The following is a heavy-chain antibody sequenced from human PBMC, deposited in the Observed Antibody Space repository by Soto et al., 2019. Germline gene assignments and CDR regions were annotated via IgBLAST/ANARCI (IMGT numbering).Heavy chain of an antibody. J-gene: IGHJ4*02. CDR2: IYYSGST. CDR3: ARAYGDYVFDY. D-gene: IGHD4-17*01. Sequence: TSETLSLPCTVSWGSISNYYWSRIRQPPGKGLEWIGYIYYSGSTNYNPSLKSRVIISVDTSKNQFSLKLSSVTAADTAVYYCARAYGDYVFDYWGQGTLVTVSS. V-gene: IGHV4-59*01. CDR1: WGSISNYY.